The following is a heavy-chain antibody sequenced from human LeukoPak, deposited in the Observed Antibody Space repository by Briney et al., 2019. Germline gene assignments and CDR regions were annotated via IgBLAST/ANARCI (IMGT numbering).Heavy chain of an antibody. CDR1: GFTFSSYR. V-gene: IGHV3-7*01. Sequence: GGSLRLSCAASGFTFSSYRMSWVRQAPGKGLEWVANIKQDGSEKYYVDSVKGRFTISRDNAKNSLYLQMNSLRAEDTAVYYCASQDPADYYYMDVWGKGTTVTVSS. J-gene: IGHJ6*03. CDR3: ASQDPADYYYMDV. CDR2: IKQDGSEK.